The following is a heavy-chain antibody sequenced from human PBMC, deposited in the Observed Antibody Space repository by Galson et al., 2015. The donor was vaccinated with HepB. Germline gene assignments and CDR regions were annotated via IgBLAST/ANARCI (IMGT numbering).Heavy chain of an antibody. CDR1: GFTFSSYW. D-gene: IGHD3-22*01. Sequence: SLRLSCAASGFTFSSYWMHWVRQAPGKGLVCVSRINSDGSSTSYADSVKGPFTISRDNAKNTLYLQMNSLRAEDTAVYYCSREFRELGATMIVVVSRFDPWGQGTLITVSS. CDR3: SREFRELGATMIVVVSRFDP. J-gene: IGHJ5*02. CDR2: INSDGSST. V-gene: IGHV3-74*01.